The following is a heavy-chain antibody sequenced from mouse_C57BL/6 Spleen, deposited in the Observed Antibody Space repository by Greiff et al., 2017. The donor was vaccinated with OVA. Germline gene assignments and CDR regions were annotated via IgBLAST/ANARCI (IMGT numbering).Heavy chain of an antibody. CDR3: ARGRTDMDY. CDR1: GYTFTDYY. CDR2: INPNNGGT. J-gene: IGHJ2*01. V-gene: IGHV1-26*01. D-gene: IGHD1-1*01. Sequence: EVQLQQSGPELVKPGASVKISCKASGYTFTDYYMNWVKQSHGKSLQWIGDINPNNGGTSYNQKFKGKATLTVDKSSSTAYMELRSLTSEDSADYYCARGRTDMDYWGQGTTLTVSS.